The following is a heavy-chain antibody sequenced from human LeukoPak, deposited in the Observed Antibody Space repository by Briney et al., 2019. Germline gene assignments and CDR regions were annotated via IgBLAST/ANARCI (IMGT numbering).Heavy chain of an antibody. D-gene: IGHD2-2*02. CDR1: GFTFSSYS. CDR3: ESDFHRLRYCSSTTCCTYYSRLDV. CDR2: IKQDGSEK. Sequence: GGSLRLSCAASGFTFSSYSMSWVRQAPGKGLEWVANIKQDGSEKYYVDSVKGRFTISRDNAKNSLYLQMKSLRAEDTAVYYCESDFHRLRYCSSTTCCTYYSRLDVWGKGTTVTVCS. J-gene: IGHJ6*04. V-gene: IGHV3-7*01.